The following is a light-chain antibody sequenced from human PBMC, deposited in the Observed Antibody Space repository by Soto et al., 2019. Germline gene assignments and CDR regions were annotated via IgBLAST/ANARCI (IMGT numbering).Light chain of an antibody. J-gene: IGKJ2*01. CDR2: QAS. Sequence: DIQMTQSPSTLSASVGDRVIMTCRASQRTSGWLAWYQQKPGKAPKLLIYQASRLQSGVPSRFSGTGSETVFTLIINSLQPDDFATYYCQQYNNLYTVGQGTKVDIK. CDR3: QQYNNLYT. CDR1: QRTSGW. V-gene: IGKV1-5*03.